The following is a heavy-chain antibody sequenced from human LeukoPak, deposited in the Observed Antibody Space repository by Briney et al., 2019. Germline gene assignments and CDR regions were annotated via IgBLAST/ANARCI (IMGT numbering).Heavy chain of an antibody. CDR2: INPNSGGT. V-gene: IGHV1-2*02. J-gene: IGHJ4*02. Sequence: ASVKVSCKASGYTFTGYYMHWVRQAPGQGLEWMGWINPNSGGTKYAQKFQGRVTMTRDTSISTAYMELSSLRSEDTAVYYCATPLDNSGYDFDYWGQGTLVTVSS. CDR1: GYTFTGYY. D-gene: IGHD5-12*01. CDR3: ATPLDNSGYDFDY.